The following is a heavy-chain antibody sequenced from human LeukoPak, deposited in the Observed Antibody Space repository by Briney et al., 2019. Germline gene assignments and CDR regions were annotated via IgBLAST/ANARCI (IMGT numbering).Heavy chain of an antibody. CDR1: GFTFSSYS. V-gene: IGHV3-21*01. J-gene: IGHJ4*02. CDR2: ISSSSSYI. Sequence: GGPLRLSCAASGFTFSSYSMNWVRQAPGKGLEWVSSISSSSSYIYYADSVKGRFTISRDNAKNSLYLQMNSLRAEDTAVYYCARLISVGATPDYWGQGTLVTISS. D-gene: IGHD1-26*01. CDR3: ARLISVGATPDY.